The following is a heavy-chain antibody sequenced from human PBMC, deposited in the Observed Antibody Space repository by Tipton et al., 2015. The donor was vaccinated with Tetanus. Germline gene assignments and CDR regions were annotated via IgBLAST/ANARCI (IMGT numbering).Heavy chain of an antibody. CDR2: IWYDGSNK. Sequence: SLRLSCAASGFTFSSYGMHWVRQAPGKGLEWVAVIWYDGSNKYYADSVKGRFTISRDNSKNTLYLQMNSLRAEDTALYYCARDGDDYGDSYMWGRGLFDYWGQGTLVPVSS. CDR3: ARDGDDYGDSYMWGRGLFDY. D-gene: IGHD4-17*01. CDR1: GFTFSSYG. J-gene: IGHJ4*02. V-gene: IGHV3-33*01.